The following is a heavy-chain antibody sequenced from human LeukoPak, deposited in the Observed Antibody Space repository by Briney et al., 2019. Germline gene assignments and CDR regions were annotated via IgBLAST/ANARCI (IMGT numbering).Heavy chain of an antibody. V-gene: IGHV1-69*04. CDR3: ASDVDSSGYYYGSFYDFDY. Sequence: SVKVSCKASGGTFSSYAISWVRQAPGQGLEWMGRIIPILGIANYAQKFQGRVTITADKSTSTAYMELSSPRSEDTAVYYCASDVDSSGYYYGSFYDFDYWGQGTLVTVSS. D-gene: IGHD3-22*01. CDR1: GGTFSSYA. CDR2: IIPILGIA. J-gene: IGHJ4*02.